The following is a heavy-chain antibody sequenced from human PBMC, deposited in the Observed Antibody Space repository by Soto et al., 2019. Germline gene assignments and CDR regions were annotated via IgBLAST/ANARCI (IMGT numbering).Heavy chain of an antibody. V-gene: IGHV3-48*03. CDR1: GFTFSSSE. CDR2: IHPSGQPI. J-gene: IGHJ3*01. CDR3: ARRASR. D-gene: IGHD1-26*01. Sequence: EVQLVESGGGWGHPGGSLRLTCAVSGFTFSSSEMYWVRQAPGKGLECISYIHPSGQPIFYAESVKGRFTISRDNANNSLFRQMNSLSSEDTAVYDCARRASRWGQGTMVTVSS.